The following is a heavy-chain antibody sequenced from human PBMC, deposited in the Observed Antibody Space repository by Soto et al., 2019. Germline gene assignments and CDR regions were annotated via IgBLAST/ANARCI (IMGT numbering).Heavy chain of an antibody. J-gene: IGHJ6*02. D-gene: IGHD5-18*01. CDR3: ARSSLYSYGPQYYYYYYGMDV. CDR1: GFTFSSYA. CDR2: ISGSGGST. V-gene: IGHV3-23*01. Sequence: GGSLRLSCAASGFTFSSYAMSWVRQAPGKGLEWVSAISGSGGSTYYADSVKGRFTISRDNAKNSLYLQMNSLRAEDTAVYYCARSSLYSYGPQYYYYYYGMDVWGQGTTVTVSS.